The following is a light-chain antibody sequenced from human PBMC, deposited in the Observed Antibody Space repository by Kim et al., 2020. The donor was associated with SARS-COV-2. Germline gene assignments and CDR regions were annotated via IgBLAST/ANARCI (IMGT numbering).Light chain of an antibody. V-gene: IGLV3-19*01. J-gene: IGLJ3*02. CDR2: GKN. CDR3: NSRDSSGNLWV. Sequence: SSELTQDPAVSVALGQTVRITCQGDSLRSYYAGWYQQKPGQAPVLVIYGKNNRPSGIPDRFSGSSSGNTASLTITGAQAEDEADYYCNSRDSSGNLWVFG. CDR1: SLRSYY.